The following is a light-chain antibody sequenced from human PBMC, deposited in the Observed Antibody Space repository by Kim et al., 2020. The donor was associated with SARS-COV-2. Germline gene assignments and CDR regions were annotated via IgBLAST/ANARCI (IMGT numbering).Light chain of an antibody. Sequence: SPSLGDRVTISCRSSQTISDWFAWYRQKPGRAPQLLLSKASRLQSGVPSRFSGRGSGTEFTLTITSLQPDDFSTYFCQQYHSFPYTFGQGTKLEI. CDR2: KAS. CDR3: QQYHSFPYT. J-gene: IGKJ2*01. V-gene: IGKV1-5*03. CDR1: QTISDW.